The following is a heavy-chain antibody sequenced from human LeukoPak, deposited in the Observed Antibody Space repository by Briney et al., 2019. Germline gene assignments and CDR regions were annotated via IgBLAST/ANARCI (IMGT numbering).Heavy chain of an antibody. J-gene: IGHJ5*02. CDR2: IGAYNGNT. CDR1: GYTFTSYG. D-gene: IGHD1-26*01. V-gene: IGHV1-18*01. CDR3: ARDQEPWELMIRTFDP. Sequence: GASVKVSCKASGYTFTSYGISWVRQAPGQGLEWMGWIGAYNGNTNYAQKLQGRVTMTTDTSTSTAYMELRSLRSDDTAVYYCARDQEPWELMIRTFDPWGQGTLVTVSS.